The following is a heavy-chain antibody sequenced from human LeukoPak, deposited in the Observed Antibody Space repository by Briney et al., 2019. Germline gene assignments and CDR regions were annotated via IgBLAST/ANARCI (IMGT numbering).Heavy chain of an antibody. J-gene: IGHJ4*02. CDR1: GFTFSSYS. CDR3: AREYEGYSSSWPTESLDY. D-gene: IGHD6-13*01. Sequence: GGSLRLSCAASGFTFSSYSMNWVRQAPGKGLEWVSSISSSSSYIYYADSVKGRFIISRDNAKNSLYLQMNSLRAEDTAVYYCAREYEGYSSSWPTESLDYWGQGTLVTVSS. CDR2: ISSSSSYI. V-gene: IGHV3-21*01.